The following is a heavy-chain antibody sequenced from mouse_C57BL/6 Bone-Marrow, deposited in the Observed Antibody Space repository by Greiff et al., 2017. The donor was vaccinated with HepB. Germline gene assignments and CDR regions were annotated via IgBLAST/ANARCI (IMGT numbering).Heavy chain of an antibody. J-gene: IGHJ3*01. D-gene: IGHD1-1*01. V-gene: IGHV1-55*01. CDR1: GYTFTSYW. CDR2: IYPGSGST. CDR3: ARAWDYYGSSYDAY. Sequence: QVQLKQPGAELVKPGASVKMSCKASGYTFTSYWITWVKQRPGQGLEWIGDIYPGSGSTNYNEKFKSKATLTVDTSSSTAYMQLSSLTSEDSAVYYCARAWDYYGSSYDAYWGQGTLVTVSA.